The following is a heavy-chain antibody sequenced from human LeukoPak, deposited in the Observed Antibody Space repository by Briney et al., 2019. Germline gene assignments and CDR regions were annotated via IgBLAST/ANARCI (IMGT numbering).Heavy chain of an antibody. V-gene: IGHV1-69*13. Sequence: ASVKVSCEASGGTFRSNAISWVRQAPGQGLEWMGGITPIFGTANYAQKFQGRVTITAVESMSTAYMELSSLRSEDTAVYYCARGWLAETTVVTPYNYWGQGTLVTVSS. CDR3: ARGWLAETTVVTPYNY. J-gene: IGHJ4*02. D-gene: IGHD4-23*01. CDR1: GGTFRSNA. CDR2: ITPIFGTA.